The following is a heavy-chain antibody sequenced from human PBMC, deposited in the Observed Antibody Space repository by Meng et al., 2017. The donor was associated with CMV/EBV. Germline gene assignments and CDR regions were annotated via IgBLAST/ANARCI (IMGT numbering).Heavy chain of an antibody. Sequence: GESLKISCAASGFTFSDYYMSWIRQAPGKGLEWVAFIRYDGSNKYYADSVKGRFTISRDNSKNTLYLQMNSLRAEDTAVYYCARDSQYYDILTGYSRFYAFDIWGQGTMVTVSS. CDR2: IRYDGSNK. CDR1: GFTFSDYY. V-gene: IGHV3-30*02. J-gene: IGHJ3*02. D-gene: IGHD3-9*01. CDR3: ARDSQYYDILTGYSRFYAFDI.